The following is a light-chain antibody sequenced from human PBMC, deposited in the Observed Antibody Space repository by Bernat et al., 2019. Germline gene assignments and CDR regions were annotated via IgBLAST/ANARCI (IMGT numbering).Light chain of an antibody. J-gene: IGLJ3*02. Sequence: QSALTQPASVSGSPGQSITISCTGTSSDVGAYNYVSWYQQHPGRAPKLMIYYVRDRPSGISNRFSGSKSGNTASLTISGLLAEDEADYYCSSYTSSSTLVFGGGTRLTVL. CDR2: YVR. CDR3: SSYTSSSTLV. V-gene: IGLV2-14*03. CDR1: SSDVGAYNY.